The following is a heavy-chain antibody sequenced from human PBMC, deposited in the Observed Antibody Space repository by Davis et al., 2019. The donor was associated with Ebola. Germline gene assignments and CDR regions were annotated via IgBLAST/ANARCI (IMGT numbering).Heavy chain of an antibody. CDR1: GYTFTNSY. V-gene: IGHV1-46*01. J-gene: IGHJ4*02. Sequence: AASVKVSCKASGYTFTNSYMHWVRQAPGQGLEWMGIINPSDGGTSYAQKFQGRVTMTRDTSTTSVYMELSSLRSEDTAVYYCARDATGGVAAIATNYFDYWGQGALVTVSS. D-gene: IGHD6-13*01. CDR2: INPSDGGT. CDR3: ARDATGGVAAIATNYFDY.